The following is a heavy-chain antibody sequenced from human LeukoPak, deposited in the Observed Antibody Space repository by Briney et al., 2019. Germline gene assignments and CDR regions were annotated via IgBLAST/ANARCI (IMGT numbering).Heavy chain of an antibody. Sequence: AASVKVSCKASGYIFTSYNITWVRQAPGQGLEWMGLISAFSGNTNYAQKFQGRVTMTTDTSTSTAYMELRSLRSDDTAVYYCARDLGAPLYGRISWGWFDPWGQGTLVTVSS. J-gene: IGHJ5*02. V-gene: IGHV1-18*01. D-gene: IGHD3-16*01. CDR3: ARDLGAPLYGRISWGWFDP. CDR1: GYIFTSYN. CDR2: ISAFSGNT.